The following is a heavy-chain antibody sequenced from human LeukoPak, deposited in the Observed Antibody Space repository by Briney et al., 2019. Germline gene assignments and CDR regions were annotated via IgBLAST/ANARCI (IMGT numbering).Heavy chain of an antibody. V-gene: IGHV3-30*04. D-gene: IGHD2-2*01. CDR2: ISSDGSNK. Sequence: GGSLRLSCAASGFTFSTYAIHWVRQAPGKGLEWVAIISSDGSNKYYGDSVKGRFTVSRDNSKNTLYLQMNSLRPEDTAVYYCARTGDCSSTSCYLHFDYWGQGTLVTVSS. CDR3: ARTGDCSSTSCYLHFDY. J-gene: IGHJ4*02. CDR1: GFTFSTYA.